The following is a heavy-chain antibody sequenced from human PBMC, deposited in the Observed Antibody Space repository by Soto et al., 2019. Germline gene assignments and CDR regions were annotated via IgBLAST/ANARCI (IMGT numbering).Heavy chain of an antibody. CDR1: GFTFINYA. CDR2: ISGGGDAA. CDR3: ARMIVGSTTRANYWYFDM. J-gene: IGHJ2*01. D-gene: IGHD2-21*01. Sequence: EVQVLESGGGLVQPGGSLRLSCAGSGFTFINYAMNWVRQAPGKGLEWVSSISGGGDAAFFPDSVRGRFTISRVNSKNTLTLQMNSLGVDDTAVYYCARMIVGSTTRANYWYFDMCGRGTTVTAS. V-gene: IGHV3-23*01.